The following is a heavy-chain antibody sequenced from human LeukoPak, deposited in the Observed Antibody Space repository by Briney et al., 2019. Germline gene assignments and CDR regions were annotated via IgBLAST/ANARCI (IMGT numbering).Heavy chain of an antibody. D-gene: IGHD3-22*01. CDR1: GFTFSSYW. V-gene: IGHV3-74*01. CDR2: INTDGSST. Sequence: GGSLRLSCAASGFTFSSYWMHWVRQAPGKGLVWVSRINTDGSSTIYADSVKGRFTISRDNSKNTLYLQMNSLRAEDTAVYYCAKDYYYDSSGYSVNMDVWGKGTTVTVSS. J-gene: IGHJ6*03. CDR3: AKDYYYDSSGYSVNMDV.